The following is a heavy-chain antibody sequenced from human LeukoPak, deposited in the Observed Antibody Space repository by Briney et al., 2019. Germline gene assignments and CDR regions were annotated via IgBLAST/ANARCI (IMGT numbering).Heavy chain of an antibody. Sequence: ASVKVSCKASGYTFTSYYMHWVRQAPGQGLEWMGIINPSGGSTNYAQKFQGRVTMTRDTSTSTVYMELSSLRSEDTAVYYCARERKGRAVAGTSSWFDPWGQGTLVTVSS. CDR2: INPSGGST. CDR3: ARERKGRAVAGTSSWFDP. V-gene: IGHV1-46*01. CDR1: GYTFTSYY. D-gene: IGHD6-19*01. J-gene: IGHJ5*02.